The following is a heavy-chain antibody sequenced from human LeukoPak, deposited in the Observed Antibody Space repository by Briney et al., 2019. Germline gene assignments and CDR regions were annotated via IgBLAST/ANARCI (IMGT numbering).Heavy chain of an antibody. CDR2: ISGSGGST. J-gene: IGHJ4*02. D-gene: IGHD6-13*01. CDR3: ARRNIAAAALDY. V-gene: IGHV3-23*01. CDR1: GVTFSSYA. Sequence: AESLRLSCAASGVTFSSYAMSWVRQAPGKGLEWVSAISGSGGSTYYADSVKGRFTISRDNSKNTLYLQMNSLRAEDTAVYYCARRNIAAAALDYWGQGTLVTVSS.